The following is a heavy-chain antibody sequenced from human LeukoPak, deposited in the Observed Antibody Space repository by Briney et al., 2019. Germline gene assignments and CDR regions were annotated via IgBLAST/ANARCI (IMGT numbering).Heavy chain of an antibody. CDR3: ARDRTGGPLFDC. V-gene: IGHV1-18*01. J-gene: IGHJ4*02. CDR2: ISGYNGNT. CDR1: GYIFTSYS. Sequence: GASVKVSCKASGYIFTSYSFNWVRQAPGQGLQWMGWISGYNGNTNYAQEFQGRVTMTTDRSTSTAYMELRSLRSEDTAVYYCARDRTGGPLFDCWGQGTLVTVSS. D-gene: IGHD4-23*01.